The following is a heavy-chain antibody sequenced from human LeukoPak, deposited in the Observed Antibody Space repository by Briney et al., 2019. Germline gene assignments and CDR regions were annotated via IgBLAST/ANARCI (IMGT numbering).Heavy chain of an antibody. J-gene: IGHJ5*02. CDR3: AKDALGYCSGGSCSTRSWFDP. CDR2: ISYDGSNK. V-gene: IGHV3-30*18. D-gene: IGHD2-15*01. CDR1: GFTFSSYG. Sequence: PGRSLRLSCAASGFTFSSYGMHWVRQAPGKGLEWVAVISYDGSNKYYADSVKGRFTISRDNSKNTLYLQMNSLRAEDTAVYYRAKDALGYCSGGSCSTRSWFDPWGQGTLVTVSS.